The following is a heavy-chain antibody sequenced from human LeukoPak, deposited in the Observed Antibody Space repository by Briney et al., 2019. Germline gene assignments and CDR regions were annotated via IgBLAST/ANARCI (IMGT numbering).Heavy chain of an antibody. CDR3: AKAPVTTCSGAYCYPFDY. CDR2: IYSGGST. J-gene: IGHJ4*02. V-gene: IGHV3-53*01. CDR1: GFTVSSNY. D-gene: IGHD2-15*01. Sequence: GGSLRLSCAASGFTVSSNYMSWVRQAPGKGLEWVSIIYSGGSTFYADSVKGRFTISRDNSKNTLYLQMNSLRAGDAAVYYCAKAPVTTCSGAYCYPFDYWSQGTLVTVSS.